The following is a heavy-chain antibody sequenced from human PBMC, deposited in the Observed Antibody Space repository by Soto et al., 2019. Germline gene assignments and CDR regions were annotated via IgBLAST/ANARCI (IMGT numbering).Heavy chain of an antibody. D-gene: IGHD3-9*01. CDR2: ISVYNGNT. Sequence: GASVKVSCKASGYTFTSYGISWVRQAPGQGLEWMGWISVYNGNTNYAQKLQGRVTMTTDTSTSTAYMELRSLRSDDTAVYYCARDQSPGRTYYDILTGRYYYYYGMDVWGQGTTVTVSS. CDR3: ARDQSPGRTYYDILTGRYYYYYGMDV. V-gene: IGHV1-18*01. J-gene: IGHJ6*02. CDR1: GYTFTSYG.